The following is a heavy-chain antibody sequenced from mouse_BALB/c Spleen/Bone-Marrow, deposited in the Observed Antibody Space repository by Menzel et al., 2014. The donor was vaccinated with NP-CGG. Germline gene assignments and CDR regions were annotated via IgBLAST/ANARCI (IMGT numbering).Heavy chain of an antibody. V-gene: IGHV2-9-2*01. Sequence: VNVVESGPGLVTPSQNLSITCTVSGFSLTSYDINWIRQPPGKGLEWLGVIWTGGGTNYNSAFMSRLSISKDNSKSQVFLKMNSLQTDDTAIYYCVRESNYGLDYWGQGTTLTVSS. CDR2: IWTGGGT. CDR1: GFSLTSYD. J-gene: IGHJ2*01. CDR3: VRESNYGLDY. D-gene: IGHD1-1*01.